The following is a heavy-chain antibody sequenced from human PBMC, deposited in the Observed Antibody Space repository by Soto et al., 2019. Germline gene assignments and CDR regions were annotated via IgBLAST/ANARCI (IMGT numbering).Heavy chain of an antibody. V-gene: IGHV3-23*01. CDR2: ISGSGGST. Sequence: GGSLILSCAASGFTFSSYAMSWVRQAPGKGLEWVSAISGSGGSTYYADSVKGRFTISRDNSRNTLYLQMNSLRAEDTAVYYCAKGDHYDFWSGAYFDYWGQGTLVTVSS. J-gene: IGHJ4*02. CDR1: GFTFSSYA. CDR3: AKGDHYDFWSGAYFDY. D-gene: IGHD3-3*01.